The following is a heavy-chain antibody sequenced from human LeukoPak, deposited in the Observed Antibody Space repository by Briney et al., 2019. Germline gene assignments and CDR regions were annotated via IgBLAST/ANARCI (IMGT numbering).Heavy chain of an antibody. V-gene: IGHV3-74*01. D-gene: IGHD3-22*01. CDR2: IKSDGGT. J-gene: IGHJ1*01. CDR1: GFTFSTYW. Sequence: PGGSLRLSCAASGFTFSTYWMHWVRQARGKGLVWVSRIKSDGGTNYAGSVKGRFTISRDNAKKTVSLQMNSLRPEDTGVYYCARAPSEIGGYYPEYFRHWGQGTLVTVSS. CDR3: ARAPSEIGGYYPEYFRH.